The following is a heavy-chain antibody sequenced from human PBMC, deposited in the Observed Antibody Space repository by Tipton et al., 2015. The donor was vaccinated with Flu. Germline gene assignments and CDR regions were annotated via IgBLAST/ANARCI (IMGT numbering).Heavy chain of an antibody. V-gene: IGHV4-34*01. CDR2: INHSGST. Sequence: TLSLTCSVYGGSFSGYYWTWIRQPPGKGLEWIGEINHSGSTHYSSSLKSRVTMSVDSSKNQFSLHLSSVTAADTATYFCARDDNAWSFDSWGQGTLVTVSP. D-gene: IGHD3-16*01. J-gene: IGHJ5*01. CDR3: ARDDNAWSFDS. CDR1: GGSFSGYY.